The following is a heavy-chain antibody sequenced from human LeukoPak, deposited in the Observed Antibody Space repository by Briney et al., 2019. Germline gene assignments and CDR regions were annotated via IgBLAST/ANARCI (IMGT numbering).Heavy chain of an antibody. CDR2: IKQDGSEK. V-gene: IGHV3-7*01. J-gene: IGHJ6*04. CDR3: TTRRTNIVVVPAAALMRDV. D-gene: IGHD2-2*01. Sequence: GSLRLSCAASGFTFSSYWMSWVRQAPGKGLEWVANIKQDGSEKYYVDSVKGRFTISRDNAKNSLYLQMNSLRAEDTAVYYCTTRRTNIVVVPAAALMRDVWGKGTTVTVSS. CDR1: GFTFSSYW.